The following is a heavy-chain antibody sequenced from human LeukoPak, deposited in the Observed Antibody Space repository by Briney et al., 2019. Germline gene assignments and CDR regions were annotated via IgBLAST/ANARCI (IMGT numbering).Heavy chain of an antibody. Sequence: SETLSLTCTVSGGSITNNYWAWIRQPPGEGLEWIGSVYHSGITYYTPSLKSRVSISVDTSKNQFSLKVTSVTVADTAVYYCAREWQYQFDYWGQGSLVTVSS. CDR1: GGSITNNY. J-gene: IGHJ4*02. CDR2: VYHSGIT. V-gene: IGHV4-39*07. CDR3: AREWQYQFDY. D-gene: IGHD4-11*01.